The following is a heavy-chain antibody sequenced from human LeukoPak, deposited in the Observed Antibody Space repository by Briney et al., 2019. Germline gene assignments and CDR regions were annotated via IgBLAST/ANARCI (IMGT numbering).Heavy chain of an antibody. V-gene: IGHV1-2*02. J-gene: IGHJ3*02. CDR2: INPSSGGT. Sequence: GASVKVSCKASGYTFTGYYMHWVRQAPGQGLEWMGWINPSSGGTNYAQKFQGRVTMTRDTSISTAYMELSRLRSDDTAVYYCARADDSSGYYPAGAFDIWGQGTMVTVSS. D-gene: IGHD3-22*01. CDR1: GYTFTGYY. CDR3: ARADDSSGYYPAGAFDI.